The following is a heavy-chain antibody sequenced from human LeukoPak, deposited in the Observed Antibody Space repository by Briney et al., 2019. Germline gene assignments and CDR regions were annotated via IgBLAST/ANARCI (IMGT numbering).Heavy chain of an antibody. Sequence: GGSLRLSCVVSGFTVSDNYMSWVRQAPGKGLEWVSAFYSGGNTYYTGSVKGRFIISRDSSKNTLYLQMNNLRPGDTAMYYCAKLPSSGWLDYWGQGTLVAVSS. CDR3: AKLPSSGWLDY. D-gene: IGHD6-19*01. CDR2: FYSGGNT. V-gene: IGHV3-53*01. CDR1: GFTVSDNY. J-gene: IGHJ4*02.